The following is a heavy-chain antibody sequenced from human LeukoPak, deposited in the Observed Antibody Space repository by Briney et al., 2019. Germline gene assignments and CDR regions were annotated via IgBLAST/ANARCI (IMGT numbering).Heavy chain of an antibody. J-gene: IGHJ4*02. CDR2: IKGDGSEK. D-gene: IGHD6-19*01. CDR3: ARPRGWSYFDY. Sequence: GGSLRLSCAASEFTFSNFWMSWVRQASGKGLEWVANIKGDGSEKTYVDSVKGRFTVSRDNAKNSLFLQMDSVRAEDTAVYYCARPRGWSYFDYWGRGSLVTVSS. V-gene: IGHV3-7*01. CDR1: EFTFSNFW.